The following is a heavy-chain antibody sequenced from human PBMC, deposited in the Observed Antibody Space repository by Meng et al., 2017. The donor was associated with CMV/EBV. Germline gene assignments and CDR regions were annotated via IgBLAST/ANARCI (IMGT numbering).Heavy chain of an antibody. D-gene: IGHD1-1*01. CDR1: GYRFSDHY. CDR3: VRDNNWGPDY. V-gene: IGHV1-2*02. CDR2: IYPNSGGT. J-gene: IGHJ4*02. Sequence: QVQLVQTGGEVKSPGASVKVSCQTSGYRFSDHYMHWVRQAPGQGLEWMGWIYPNSGGTHYAQKFQDRVSMTRDMSISTVYMELRRLTSDDTAVYYCVRDNNWGPDYWGQGTLVTVSS.